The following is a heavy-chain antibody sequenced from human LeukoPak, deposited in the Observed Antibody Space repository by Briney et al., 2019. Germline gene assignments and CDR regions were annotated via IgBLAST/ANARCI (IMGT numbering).Heavy chain of an antibody. V-gene: IGHV3-33*01. CDR2: IWYDGSNK. Sequence: GGSLRLSCAASGCTFRSYGMHWVRQAPGKGLEWVALIWYDGSNKYYADSVKGRFTISRDNAKNSLYLQMNSLRAEDTAVYYCARGTRPYAFDIWGQGTMVTVSS. CDR1: GCTFRSYG. CDR3: ARGTRPYAFDI. D-gene: IGHD1-1*01. J-gene: IGHJ3*02.